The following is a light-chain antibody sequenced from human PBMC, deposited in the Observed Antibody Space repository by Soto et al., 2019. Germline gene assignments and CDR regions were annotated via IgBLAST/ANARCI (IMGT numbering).Light chain of an antibody. Sequence: QSALTQPRSVSGSPGHSVTISCTGTSSDVGNYDFVSWYQQHPGKGPRLIIYDVTQRPSGVPDRFSGSKSGNTASLTISGLQAEDEADYYCCSYAGSISYVFGTGTKVTVL. CDR1: SSDVGNYDF. J-gene: IGLJ1*01. V-gene: IGLV2-11*01. CDR2: DVT. CDR3: CSYAGSISYV.